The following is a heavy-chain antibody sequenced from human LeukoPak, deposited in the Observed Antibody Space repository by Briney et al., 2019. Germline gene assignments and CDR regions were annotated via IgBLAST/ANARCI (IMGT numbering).Heavy chain of an antibody. Sequence: PSETLSLTCTVSGGSISSYYWSWIRQPPGKGLEWLGYIYYSGSTNYNPSLKSRVTISVDTSKNQFSLKLSSVTAADTAVYYCARVKYSGSMVRGLYNWFDPWGQGTLVTVSS. CDR2: IYYSGST. D-gene: IGHD3-10*01. V-gene: IGHV4-59*01. CDR3: ARVKYSGSMVRGLYNWFDP. CDR1: GGSISSYY. J-gene: IGHJ5*02.